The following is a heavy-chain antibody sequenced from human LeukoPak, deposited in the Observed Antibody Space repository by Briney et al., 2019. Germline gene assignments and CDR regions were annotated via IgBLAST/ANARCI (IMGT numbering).Heavy chain of an antibody. J-gene: IGHJ3*02. CDR3: AATGSGSCYVLAFDI. D-gene: IGHD3-10*01. CDR1: GGTFSSYA. Sequence: ASVKVSCKASGGTFSSYAISWVRQAPGQGLEWMGGIIPIFGTANYAQKFQGRVTITTDESTSTAYMELSSLRSEDTAVYYCAATGSGSCYVLAFDIWGQGTMVTVSS. CDR2: IIPIFGTA. V-gene: IGHV1-69*05.